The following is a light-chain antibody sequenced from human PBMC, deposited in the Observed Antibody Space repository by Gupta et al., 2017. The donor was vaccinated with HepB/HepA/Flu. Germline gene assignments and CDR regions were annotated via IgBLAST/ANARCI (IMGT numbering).Light chain of an antibody. CDR3: MQALRPRPCS. CDR2: LGA. J-gene: IGKJ2*04. CDR1: QSLLHSNGYNY. Sequence: DIVMTQSPLSLPVTPGEPASISCRSSQSLLHSNGYNYLDWYMQKPGQSPQLLIYLGANRASGVPDRLGGRGSGTNFTLKIIRWEVEDVGVYYGMQALRPRPCSFGKGTKMEIK. V-gene: IGKV2-28*01.